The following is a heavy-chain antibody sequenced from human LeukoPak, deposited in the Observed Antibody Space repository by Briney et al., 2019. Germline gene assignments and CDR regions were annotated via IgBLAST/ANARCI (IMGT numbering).Heavy chain of an antibody. CDR2: IYSGGST. Sequence: PGGSLRLSCAASGFTVSSNYMSWGRQAPGKGLGWGSVIYSGGSTYYADSVKGRFTISRDNSKNTLYLQMNSLRAEDTAVYYCASLAGYAFDIWGQGTMVTVSS. CDR1: GFTVSSNY. V-gene: IGHV3-53*01. J-gene: IGHJ3*02. D-gene: IGHD6-13*01. CDR3: ASLAGYAFDI.